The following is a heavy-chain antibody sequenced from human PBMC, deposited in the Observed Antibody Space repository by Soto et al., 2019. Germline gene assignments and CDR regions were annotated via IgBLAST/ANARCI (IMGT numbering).Heavy chain of an antibody. CDR1: GGSISSYY. CDR2: IYYSGST. D-gene: IGHD6-6*01. J-gene: IGHJ4*02. V-gene: IGHV4-59*08. Sequence: PSETLSLTCTVSGGSISSYYWSWIRQPPGKGLEWIGYIYYSGSTNYNPSLKSRVTISVDTSKNQFSLKLSSVTAADTAVYYCARLVEYSSSIIDYWGQGTLVTVSS. CDR3: ARLVEYSSSIIDY.